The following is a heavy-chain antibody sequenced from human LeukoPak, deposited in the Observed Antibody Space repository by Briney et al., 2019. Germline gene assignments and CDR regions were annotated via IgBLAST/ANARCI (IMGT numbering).Heavy chain of an antibody. D-gene: IGHD3-9*01. J-gene: IGHJ4*02. V-gene: IGHV4-34*01. CDR2: INHSGST. CDR1: GGSFSGYY. Sequence: PSETLSLTCAVYGGSFSGYYWSWIRQPPGQGLEWIGEINHSGSTNYNPSLKSRVTISVDTSKNQFSLKLSSVTAADTAVCYCARGRRCDILTGYYIGGDYWGQGTLGTVSS. CDR3: ARGRRCDILTGYYIGGDY.